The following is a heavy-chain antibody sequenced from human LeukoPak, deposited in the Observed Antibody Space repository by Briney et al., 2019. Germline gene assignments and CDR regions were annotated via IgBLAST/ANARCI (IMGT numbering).Heavy chain of an antibody. J-gene: IGHJ3*01. Sequence: GRSLRLSCVGSGFSLEDYAMHWVRQVPGKGLEWVSSISWDSGSQVYTDSVKGRFTIFRDNDKNSLYLQMNSLRLEDTAFYYCIKDMGFDLLKDAFHVWGRGTLVTVSS. V-gene: IGHV3-9*01. CDR3: IKDMGFDLLKDAFHV. CDR1: GFSLEDYA. D-gene: IGHD3-9*01. CDR2: ISWDSGSQ.